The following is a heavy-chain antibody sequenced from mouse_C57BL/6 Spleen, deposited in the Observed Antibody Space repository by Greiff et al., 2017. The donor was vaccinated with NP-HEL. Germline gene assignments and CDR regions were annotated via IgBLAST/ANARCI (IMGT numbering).Heavy chain of an antibody. D-gene: IGHD1-1*01. Sequence: DVHLVESGEGLVKPGGSLKLSCAASGFTFSSYAMSWVRQTPEKRLEWVAYFSSGGDYIYYADTVKGRFTISRDNARNTLYLQMSSLKSEDTAMYYCTRDGSYYGTLAWLAYWGQGTLVTVSA. J-gene: IGHJ3*01. CDR1: GFTFSSYA. CDR2: FSSGGDYI. CDR3: TRDGSYYGTLAWLAY. V-gene: IGHV5-9-1*02.